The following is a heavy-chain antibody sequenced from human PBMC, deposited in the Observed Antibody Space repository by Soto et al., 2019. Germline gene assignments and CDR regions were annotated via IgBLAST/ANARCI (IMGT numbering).Heavy chain of an antibody. D-gene: IGHD3-22*01. CDR2: IYYSGST. Sequence: TLSLTCTVSGGSISSGDYYWSWIRQPPGKGLEWIGYIYYSGSTYYNPSLKSRVTISVDTSKNQFSLKLSSVTAADTAVYSCASSGYLPYYYVMDVWGQGTAVTVSS. V-gene: IGHV4-30-4*01. CDR3: ASSGYLPYYYVMDV. CDR1: GGSISSGDYY. J-gene: IGHJ6*02.